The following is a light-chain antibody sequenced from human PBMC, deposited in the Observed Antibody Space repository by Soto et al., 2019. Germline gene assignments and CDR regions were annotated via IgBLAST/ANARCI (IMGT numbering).Light chain of an antibody. J-gene: IGLJ2*01. V-gene: IGLV2-8*01. CDR1: TSDIGRYNY. Sequence: QSALTQPPSASGSPGQSVTISCTGTTSDIGRYNYVSWYQQHPGTAPKLIIYEVRKRPSGVPDRFSASKSANSASLTVSGLQPEDEADYYCGSKAGSNKHVVFGGGTKLTVL. CDR3: GSKAGSNKHVV. CDR2: EVR.